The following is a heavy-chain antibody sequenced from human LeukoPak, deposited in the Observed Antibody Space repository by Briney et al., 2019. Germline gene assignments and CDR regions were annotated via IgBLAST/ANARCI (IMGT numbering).Heavy chain of an antibody. Sequence: GGSLRLSCAASGFTFSSYGMHWVRQAPGKGLEWVAFIRYDGSNKYYADSVKGRFTISRDNSKNTLYLQMNSLRAEDTAVYYCAKGPSITMIVVATRDAFDIWGPGTMVTVSS. V-gene: IGHV3-30*02. J-gene: IGHJ3*02. CDR1: GFTFSSYG. CDR2: IRYDGSNK. CDR3: AKGPSITMIVVATRDAFDI. D-gene: IGHD3-22*01.